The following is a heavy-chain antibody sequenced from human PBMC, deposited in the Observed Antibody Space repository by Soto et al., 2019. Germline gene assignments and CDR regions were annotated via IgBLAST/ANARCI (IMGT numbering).Heavy chain of an antibody. CDR3: ARDKRYSSSWYLSATEYYYYGMDV. CDR2: IKQDGSEK. CDR1: GFTFSSYW. V-gene: IGHV3-7*01. Sequence: GGSLRLSCAASGFTFSSYWMSWVRQAPGKGLEWVANIKQDGSEKYYVDSVKGRFTISRDNAKNSLYLQMNSLRAEDTAVYYCARDKRYSSSWYLSATEYYYYGMDVWGQGXTVTVSS. J-gene: IGHJ6*02. D-gene: IGHD6-13*01.